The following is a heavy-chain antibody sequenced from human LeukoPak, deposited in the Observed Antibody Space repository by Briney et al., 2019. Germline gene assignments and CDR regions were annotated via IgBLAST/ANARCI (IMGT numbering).Heavy chain of an antibody. CDR1: GFTFSNYA. CDR2: ISGSGGTT. J-gene: IGHJ4*02. Sequence: QPGGSLRLSCATSGFTFSNYAVSWVRQAPGKGLEWVSSISGSGGTTYYADSVKGRFTISRDNSKNTVYLQVNSLRAEDTAIYYCARDVGGYAFDYWGQGTLVTVSS. V-gene: IGHV3-23*01. CDR3: ARDVGGYAFDY. D-gene: IGHD5-12*01.